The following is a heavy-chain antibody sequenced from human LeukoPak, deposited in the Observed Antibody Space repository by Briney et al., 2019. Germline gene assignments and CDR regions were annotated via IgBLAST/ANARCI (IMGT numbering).Heavy chain of an antibody. D-gene: IGHD3-22*01. CDR2: ISAYNGNT. V-gene: IGHV1-18*01. J-gene: IGHJ6*03. CDR3: ARSLGDSSGYYPTGYYYYYMDV. CDR1: GYTFTSYG. Sequence: ASVKVSCKASGYTFTSYGICWVRQAPGQGLEWMGWISAYNGNTNYAQKLQGRVTMTTDTSTSTAYMELRSLRSDDTAVYYCARSLGDSSGYYPTGYYYYYMDVWGKGTTVTVSS.